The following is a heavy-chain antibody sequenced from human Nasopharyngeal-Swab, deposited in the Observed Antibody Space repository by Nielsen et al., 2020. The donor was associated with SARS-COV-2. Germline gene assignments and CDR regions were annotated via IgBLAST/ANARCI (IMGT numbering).Heavy chain of an antibody. D-gene: IGHD1-26*01. CDR3: ARQDRVGAYPFDY. J-gene: IGHJ4*02. CDR2: ISGSGGST. Sequence: GESLKISCTASGFTFSSYAMSWVRQAPGKGLEWVSAISGSGGSTYYADSVKGRFTISRDNSKNTLYLQMNSLRAEDTAVYYCARQDRVGAYPFDYWGQGTLVTVSS. V-gene: IGHV3-23*01. CDR1: GFTFSSYA.